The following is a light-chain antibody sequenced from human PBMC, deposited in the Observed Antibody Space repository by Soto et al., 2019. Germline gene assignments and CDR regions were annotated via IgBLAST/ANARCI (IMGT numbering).Light chain of an antibody. CDR1: QGIRND. V-gene: IGKV1-17*01. Sequence: IQMTQSPSSLSASVGDRVTITCRASQGIRNDLGWYQQKPGKAPKRLIYGASSRATGIPDRFSGSGSGTDFTLTISRLEPEDFAVYYCQQYGSSPQTFGQGTKVDI. CDR2: GAS. CDR3: QQYGSSPQT. J-gene: IGKJ1*01.